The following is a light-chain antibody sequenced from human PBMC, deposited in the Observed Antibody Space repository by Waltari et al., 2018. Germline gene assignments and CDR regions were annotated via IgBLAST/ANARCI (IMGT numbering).Light chain of an antibody. CDR1: QSITRG. CDR2: DAS. V-gene: IGKV1-5*01. Sequence: DIQMTQSPSTLSASVGDRVTITCRASQSITRGLAWYLQKPGKAPKLLIYDASSLESGVPSRFSGSGSGTEFTLTISSLQPDDFATYYCQEHVTYWAFGQGTKVEMK. J-gene: IGKJ1*01. CDR3: QEHVTYWA.